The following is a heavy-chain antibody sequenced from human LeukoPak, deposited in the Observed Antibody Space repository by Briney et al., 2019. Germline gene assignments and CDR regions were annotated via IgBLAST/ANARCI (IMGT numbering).Heavy chain of an antibody. D-gene: IGHD1-26*01. Sequence: LETLSLTCTVSGASISRFYWSWIRQPPGKGLEWIGYIHYSGSTNYNPSLKSGVTISVDTAKNQFSLKLSSVTAADTAVYYCVRVGEVVGPTLSIPYWYFDLWGRGTLVTVSS. V-gene: IGHV4-59*01. J-gene: IGHJ2*01. CDR2: IHYSGST. CDR3: VRVGEVVGPTLSIPYWYFDL. CDR1: GASISRFY.